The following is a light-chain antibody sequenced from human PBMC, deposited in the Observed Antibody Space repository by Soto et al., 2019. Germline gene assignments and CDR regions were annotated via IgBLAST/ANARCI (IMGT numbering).Light chain of an antibody. CDR3: LQHDNYPRT. Sequence: DTQMTQSPSSLSASVGDRVTITCRASQGIRNALDWYQQKPGKAPKRLIYVASSLQSGVPSRFSGSGSGTEFTLTSSRLQPEDFATYFCLQHDNYPRTFGQGTKVEIK. CDR1: QGIRNA. V-gene: IGKV1-17*01. J-gene: IGKJ1*01. CDR2: VAS.